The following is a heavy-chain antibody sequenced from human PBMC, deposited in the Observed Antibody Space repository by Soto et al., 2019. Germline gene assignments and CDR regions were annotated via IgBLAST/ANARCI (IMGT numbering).Heavy chain of an antibody. CDR1: GFTFSSYS. V-gene: IGHV3-21*01. D-gene: IGHD3-3*01. J-gene: IGHJ6*02. CDR3: AREKRVYDFWSGYRLGPYYYYGMDV. CDR2: ISSSSSYI. Sequence: EVQLVESGGGLVKPGGSLRLSCAASGFTFSSYSMNWVRQAPGKGLEWVSSISSSSSYIYYADSVKGRFTISRDNAKNSLYLQMNSLRAEDTAVYYCAREKRVYDFWSGYRLGPYYYYGMDVWGQGTTVTVSS.